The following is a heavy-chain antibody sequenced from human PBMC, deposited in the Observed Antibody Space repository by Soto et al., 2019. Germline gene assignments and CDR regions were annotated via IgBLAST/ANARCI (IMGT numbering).Heavy chain of an antibody. CDR3: TTSNLGVDF. Sequence: GGSLRLSCAASGLIFSDVWMTWVRQAPGKGLEWVGRIKTKPDDGTIDYAAPVRGRFTISRDDSKNTLYLQMTSLTPDDTGVYYCTTSNLGVDFWGPGTLVTVS. D-gene: IGHD1-1*01. V-gene: IGHV3-15*01. CDR2: IKTKPDDGTI. CDR1: GLIFSDVW. J-gene: IGHJ4*02.